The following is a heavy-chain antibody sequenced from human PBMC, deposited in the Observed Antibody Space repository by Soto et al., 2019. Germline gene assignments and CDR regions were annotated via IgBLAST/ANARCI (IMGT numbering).Heavy chain of an antibody. J-gene: IGHJ5*02. V-gene: IGHV4-31*03. CDR2: IYYSGST. CDR3: ARQENVLLWFGEASNWFDP. Sequence: SETLSLTCTVSGGSISSGGYYWSWIRQHPGKGLEWIGYIYYSGSTYYNPSLKSRVTISVDTSKNQFSLKLSSVTAADTAVYYCARQENVLLWFGEASNWFDPWGQGTLVTVSS. CDR1: GGSISSGGYY. D-gene: IGHD3-10*01.